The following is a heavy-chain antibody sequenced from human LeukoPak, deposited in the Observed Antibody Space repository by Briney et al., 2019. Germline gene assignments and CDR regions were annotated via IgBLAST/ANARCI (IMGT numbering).Heavy chain of an antibody. V-gene: IGHV3-9*01. J-gene: IGHJ4*02. D-gene: IGHD3-22*01. CDR3: AKDIGGVVVITGIDY. Sequence: PGGSLRLSCAASGFTFSSYAMSWVRQAPGKGLEWVSGISWNSGSIGYADSVKGRFTISRDNAKNSLYLQMNSLRAEDTALYYCAKDIGGVVVITGIDYWGQGTLVTVSS. CDR2: ISWNSGSI. CDR1: GFTFSSYA.